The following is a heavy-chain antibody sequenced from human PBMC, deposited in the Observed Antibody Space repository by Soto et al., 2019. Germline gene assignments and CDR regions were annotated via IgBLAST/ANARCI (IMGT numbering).Heavy chain of an antibody. J-gene: IGHJ4*02. Sequence: ASVKVSCKASGYTFTSFDISWVRQATGQGLEWMGWMNPNSGNTGYAQNFQGRVTITRNTSINTAYMELSSLRSEDTAVYYCGSPLGLGYCCGASCALFDYWGQGTLVTVSS. CDR1: GYTFTSFD. CDR3: GSPLGLGYCCGASCALFDY. CDR2: MNPNSGNT. D-gene: IGHD2-15*01. V-gene: IGHV1-8*01.